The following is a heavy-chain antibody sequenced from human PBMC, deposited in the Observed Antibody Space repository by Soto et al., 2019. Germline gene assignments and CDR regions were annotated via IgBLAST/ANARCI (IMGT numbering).Heavy chain of an antibody. Sequence: PSETLSLTCTVSGGSISSYYWSWIRQPAGKGLEWIGRIYTSGSTNYNPSLKSRVTMSVDTSKNQFSLKLSSVTAADTAVYYCARSEQQLVRRGLYCFDYWGQGTLVTVSS. D-gene: IGHD6-13*01. CDR3: ARSEQQLVRRGLYCFDY. CDR2: IYTSGST. J-gene: IGHJ4*02. CDR1: GGSISSYY. V-gene: IGHV4-4*07.